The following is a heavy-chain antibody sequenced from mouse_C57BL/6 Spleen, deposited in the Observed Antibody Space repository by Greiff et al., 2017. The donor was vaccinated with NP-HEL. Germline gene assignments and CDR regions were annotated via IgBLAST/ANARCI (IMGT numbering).Heavy chain of an antibody. D-gene: IGHD1-1*01. CDR3: ARDGYYYGSSYDYAMDY. V-gene: IGHV1-81*01. CDR2: IYPRSGNT. J-gene: IGHJ4*01. Sequence: VQLQQSGAELARPGASVKLSCKASGYTFTSYGISWVKQRTGQGLEWIGEIYPRSGNTYYNEKFKGKATLTADKSSSTAYMELRSLTSEDSAVYFCARDGYYYGSSYDYAMDYWGQGTSVTVSS. CDR1: GYTFTSYG.